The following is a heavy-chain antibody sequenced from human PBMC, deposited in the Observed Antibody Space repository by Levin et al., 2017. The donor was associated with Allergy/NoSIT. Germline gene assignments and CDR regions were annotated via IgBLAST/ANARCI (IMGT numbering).Heavy chain of an antibody. J-gene: IGHJ6*02. CDR2: IYYSGSA. V-gene: IGHV4-39*07. CDR1: GGSISSESYY. Sequence: NTSETLSLTCTVSGGSISSESYYWAWIRQPPGKGLEWIGSIYYSGSAYYNPSLKSRVTISVDTSKNQFSLRLNSVTAADTAVYYCAGEPNSPYYYHYGLDVWGQGTTVTVS. D-gene: IGHD2/OR15-2a*01. CDR3: AGEPNSPYYYHYGLDV.